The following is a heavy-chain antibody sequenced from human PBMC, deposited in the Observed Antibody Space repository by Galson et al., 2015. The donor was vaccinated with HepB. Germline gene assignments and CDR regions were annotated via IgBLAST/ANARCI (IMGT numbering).Heavy chain of an antibody. J-gene: IGHJ4*02. Sequence: SLRLSCAASGFTFSGYSMNWVRQAPGKGLEWVSSISSSSSYIYYADSVKGRFTISRDNAKNSLYLQMNSLRAEDTAVYYCARDRPSTVAGFDYWGQGTLVTVSS. CDR2: ISSSSSYI. CDR1: GFTFSGYS. V-gene: IGHV3-21*01. D-gene: IGHD6-19*01. CDR3: ARDRPSTVAGFDY.